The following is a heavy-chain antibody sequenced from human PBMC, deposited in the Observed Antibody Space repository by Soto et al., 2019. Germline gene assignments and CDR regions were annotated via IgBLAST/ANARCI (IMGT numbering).Heavy chain of an antibody. J-gene: IGHJ1*01. D-gene: IGHD3-22*01. Sequence: QLQLQESGSGLVKPSQTLSLTCAVSGGSISSGGYSWSWIRQAPGKGLGGIGYIYPSGSTYYNPSLKSRVNTSVDRSTNQCCLKLSSVSAADTAVYYCARGKYYYARSGTTFQHWDQGTKVSVSS. CDR1: GGSISSGGYS. CDR3: ARGKYYYARSGTTFQH. V-gene: IGHV4-30-2*01. CDR2: IYPSGST.